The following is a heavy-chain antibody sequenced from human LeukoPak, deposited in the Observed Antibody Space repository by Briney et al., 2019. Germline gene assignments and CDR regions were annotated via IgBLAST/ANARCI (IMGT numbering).Heavy chain of an antibody. Sequence: KASQTLSLTCTVSGGSISSGGYYWSWIRQPPGKGLEWIGYIYHSGSTYYNPSLKSRVTISVDRSKNQFSLKLSSATAADTAVYYCARDRGCSSTSCSSFDPWGQGTLVTVSS. CDR2: IYHSGST. CDR1: GGSISSGGYY. CDR3: ARDRGCSSTSCSSFDP. V-gene: IGHV4-30-2*01. D-gene: IGHD2-2*01. J-gene: IGHJ5*02.